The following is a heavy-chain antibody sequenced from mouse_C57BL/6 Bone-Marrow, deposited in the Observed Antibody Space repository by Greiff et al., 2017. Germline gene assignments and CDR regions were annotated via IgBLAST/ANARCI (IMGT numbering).Heavy chain of an antibody. D-gene: IGHD1-1*01. V-gene: IGHV1-64*01. CDR3: ARGGSSFWYFDV. CDR2: IHPNSGST. CDR1: GYTFTSYW. Sequence: VQLQQPGAELVKPGASVKLSCKASGYTFTSYWMHWVKQRPGQGLEWIGMIHPNSGSTNYNEKFKSKATLTVDKSSSPAYMQLSSLTSEDSAVYYGARGGSSFWYFDVWGTGTTVTVSS. J-gene: IGHJ1*03.